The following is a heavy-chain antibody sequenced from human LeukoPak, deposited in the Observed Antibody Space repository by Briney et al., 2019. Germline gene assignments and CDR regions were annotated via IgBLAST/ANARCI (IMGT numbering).Heavy chain of an antibody. CDR1: GGSISSSNW. Sequence: TASETLSLTCAVSGGSISSSNWWSWVRQPPGKGLEWIGEIYHSGSTNYNPSLKSRVTISVDTSKNQFPLKLSSVTAADTAVYYCAREGGSGSYFDYWGQGTLVTVSS. CDR2: IYHSGST. J-gene: IGHJ4*02. D-gene: IGHD3-10*01. CDR3: AREGGSGSYFDY. V-gene: IGHV4-4*02.